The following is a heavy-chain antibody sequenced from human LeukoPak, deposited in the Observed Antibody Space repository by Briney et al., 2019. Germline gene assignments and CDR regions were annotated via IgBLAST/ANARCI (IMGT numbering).Heavy chain of an antibody. Sequence: GGSLRLSCAASGFTFSDYYMSWIRQAPGKGLEWVSYISITSSYTNYADSVKGRFTVSRDNAKNSLYLQMNTLRAEDGSVYYWARDRYCGNGVCYGHFDYWGQGTLVTVSS. CDR2: ISITSSYT. V-gene: IGHV3-11*06. CDR1: GFTFSDYY. D-gene: IGHD2-8*01. CDR3: ARDRYCGNGVCYGHFDY. J-gene: IGHJ4*02.